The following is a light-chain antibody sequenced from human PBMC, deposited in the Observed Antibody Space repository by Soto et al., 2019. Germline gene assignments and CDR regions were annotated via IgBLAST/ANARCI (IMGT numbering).Light chain of an antibody. CDR3: SAWDDSLLGPV. V-gene: IGLV1-36*01. J-gene: IGLJ3*02. CDR2: NDD. CDR1: SSNIGSNA. Sequence: QSVLTQPPSVSEAPRQRVTISCSGSSSNIGSNAVNWYQQYPGKAPKLLIYNDDLLPSGVSDRFSGSRSGSSASLAINGLQSQDEADYYCSAWDDSLLGPVFGGGTKLTVL.